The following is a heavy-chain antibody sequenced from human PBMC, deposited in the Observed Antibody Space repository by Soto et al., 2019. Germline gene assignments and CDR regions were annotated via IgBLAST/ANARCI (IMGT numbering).Heavy chain of an antibody. J-gene: IGHJ4*02. Sequence: GESLKISCKGSGYSFTSYWISWVRQMPGKGLEWMGRIDPSDSYTNYSPSFQGHVTISADKSISTAYLQWSSLKASDTAMYYCARHARSPYDSSGYYVYFDSWGQGTLVTVSS. D-gene: IGHD3-22*01. CDR2: IDPSDSYT. CDR3: ARHARSPYDSSGYYVYFDS. V-gene: IGHV5-10-1*01. CDR1: GYSFTSYW.